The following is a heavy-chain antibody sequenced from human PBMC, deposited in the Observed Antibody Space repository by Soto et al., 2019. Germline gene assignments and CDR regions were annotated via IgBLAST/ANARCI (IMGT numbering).Heavy chain of an antibody. J-gene: IGHJ3*02. CDR2: INWNGGST. CDR1: GFTFDDYG. Sequence: PGGSLRLSCAASGFTFDDYGMSWVRQAPGKGLEWVSGINWNGGSTGYADSVKGRFTISRDNAKNSLYLQMNSLRAEDTALYYCARARIAVALDAFDIWGQGTMVTVSS. V-gene: IGHV3-20*04. CDR3: ARARIAVALDAFDI. D-gene: IGHD6-19*01.